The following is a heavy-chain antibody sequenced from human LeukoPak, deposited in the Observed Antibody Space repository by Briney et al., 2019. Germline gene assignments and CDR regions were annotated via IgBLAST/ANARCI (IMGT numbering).Heavy chain of an antibody. CDR3: ARDYDSSGYYSGPFDY. CDR2: ISAYNGNT. V-gene: IGHV1-18*01. CDR1: GYTFTSYG. Sequence: GASVKVSCKASGYTFTSYGISWVRQAPGQGLEWMGWISAYNGNTNYAQKLQGRVTTTTDTSTSTAYMELRSLRSDDTAVYYCARDYDSSGYYSGPFDYWGQGTLVTVSS. D-gene: IGHD3-22*01. J-gene: IGHJ4*02.